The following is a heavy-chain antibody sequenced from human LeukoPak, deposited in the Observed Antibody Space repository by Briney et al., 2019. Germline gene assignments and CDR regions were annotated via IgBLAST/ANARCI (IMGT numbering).Heavy chain of an antibody. CDR1: GYTFTSYG. CDR2: ISAYNGNT. D-gene: IGHD2-21*02. J-gene: IGHJ4*02. Sequence: ASVKVSCKASGYTFTSYGISWVRQAPGRGLEWMGWISAYNGNTNYAQKLQGRVTMTTDTSTSTAYMELRSLRSDDTAVYYCARDRGEAYCGGDCPPGFDYWGQGTLVTVSS. V-gene: IGHV1-18*01. CDR3: ARDRGEAYCGGDCPPGFDY.